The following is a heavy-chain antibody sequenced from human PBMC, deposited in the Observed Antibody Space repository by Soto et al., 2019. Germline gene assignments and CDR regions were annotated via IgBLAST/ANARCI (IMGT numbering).Heavy chain of an antibody. V-gene: IGHV3-23*01. CDR3: TKVGTAVTIQNLNLVTS. D-gene: IGHD4-17*01. Sequence: EVQLLESGGGLVRPGGSLRLSCAASGFSFYSYALSWVRQAPGKGLERVSSVNPGGRNTYYADSVKGRFTISEDIGKNTLYLQTNDLRADDTALYYWTKVGTAVTIQNLNLVTSWIQGSLVTVSS. J-gene: IGHJ5*02. CDR1: GFSFYSYA. CDR2: VNPGGRNT.